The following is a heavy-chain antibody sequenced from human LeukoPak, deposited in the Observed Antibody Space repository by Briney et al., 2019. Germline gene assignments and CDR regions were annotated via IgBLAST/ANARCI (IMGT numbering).Heavy chain of an antibody. CDR2: IYYSGST. CDR3: ARRLSYSTSARGYWYFDL. J-gene: IGHJ2*01. CDR1: GGSISSSSYY. Sequence: SETLSLTCTVSGGSISSSSYYWGRIRQPPGKGLEWIGSIYYSGSTYYNPSLKSRVTISVDTSKDQFSLKLSSVTAADTAVYYCARRLSYSTSARGYWYFDLWSRGTLVTVSS. V-gene: IGHV4-39*01. D-gene: IGHD6-6*01.